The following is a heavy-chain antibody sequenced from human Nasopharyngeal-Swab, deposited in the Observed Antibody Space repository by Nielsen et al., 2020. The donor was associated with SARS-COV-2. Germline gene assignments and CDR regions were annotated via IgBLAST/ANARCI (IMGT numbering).Heavy chain of an antibody. D-gene: IGHD6-19*01. J-gene: IGHJ4*02. V-gene: IGHV4-39*01. CDR3: ARRIAVAGTGALDY. CDR1: GGSISSSSYY. CDR2: IYYSGST. Sequence: SETLSLTCTASGGSISSSSYYWGWIRQPPGKGLEWIGSIYYSGSTYCNPSLKSRVTISVDTSKNQFSLKLSSVTAADTAVYYCARRIAVAGTGALDYWGQGTLVTVSS.